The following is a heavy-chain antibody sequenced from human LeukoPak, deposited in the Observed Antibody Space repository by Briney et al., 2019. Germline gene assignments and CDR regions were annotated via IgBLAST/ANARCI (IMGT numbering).Heavy chain of an antibody. D-gene: IGHD3-10*01. J-gene: IGHJ4*02. CDR1: GGTFSSYA. CDR2: IIPILGVA. CDR3: ASLTYTSGSYTKTDY. Sequence: GASVEVSCKASGGTFSSYAISWARQAPGRGLEWMGRIIPILGVANYAQKFQGRVTITADKSTSTAYMELSSLRSEDTAVYYCASLTYTSGSYTKTDYWGQGTLVTVSS. V-gene: IGHV1-69*04.